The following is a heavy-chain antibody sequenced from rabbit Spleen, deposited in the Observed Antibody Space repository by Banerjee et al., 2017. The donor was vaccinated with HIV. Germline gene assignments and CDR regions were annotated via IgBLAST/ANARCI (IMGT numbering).Heavy chain of an antibody. J-gene: IGHJ4*01. V-gene: IGHV1S40*01. CDR1: GIDFRDNVY. Sequence: QSLEESGGDLVKPGASLTLTCSGSGIDFRDNVYMCWVRQAPGKGLEWIACVFLGSSGNTYYASWVNGRFTISKTSSTTATLQMTSLTVADTATYFCARGPPYAGYTTYGYVYFNLWGPGTLVTVS. D-gene: IGHD7-1*01. CDR3: ARGPPYAGYTTYGYVYFNL. CDR2: VFLGSSGNT.